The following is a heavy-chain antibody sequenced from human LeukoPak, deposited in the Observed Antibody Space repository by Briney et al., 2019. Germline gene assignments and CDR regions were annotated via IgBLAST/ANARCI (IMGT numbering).Heavy chain of an antibody. CDR3: ARSSGWYLEDY. V-gene: IGHV4-59*01. Sequence: PSATLSLTCTVSGGSLSKYYWNWIRQPPGKGLEWIGSIYYSGTTNYNPSLKSRVTISLDTSNNHFSLNLRSVTAADTAVYYCARSSGWYLEDYWGQGALVTVSS. J-gene: IGHJ4*02. CDR2: IYYSGTT. CDR1: GGSLSKYY. D-gene: IGHD6-19*01.